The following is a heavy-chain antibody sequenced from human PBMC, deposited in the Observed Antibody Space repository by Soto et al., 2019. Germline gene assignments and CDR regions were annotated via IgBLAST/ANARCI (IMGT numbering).Heavy chain of an antibody. CDR2: INAGNGNT. Sequence: XSVKVSCKASVYTFTRYAMHWVRQAPGQSLEWMGWINAGNGNTKYSQKFQGRVTITRDTSASTAYMELSSLRSEDTAVYYCARDDILTGYSYYYYGMDVWGQGTTVTSP. D-gene: IGHD3-9*01. CDR1: VYTFTRYA. V-gene: IGHV1-3*01. CDR3: ARDDILTGYSYYYYGMDV. J-gene: IGHJ6*02.